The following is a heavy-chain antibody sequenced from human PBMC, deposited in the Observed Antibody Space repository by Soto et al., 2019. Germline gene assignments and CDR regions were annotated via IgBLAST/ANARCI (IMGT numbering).Heavy chain of an antibody. V-gene: IGHV3-23*01. CDR1: GFTFSIFP. CDR3: ASPYDIPTGALAYFDF. Sequence: EVQVLESGGGLVQPGWSLRLSCAASGFTFSIFPMTWVRQAPGRGLEWVSAISRSGDAIYYADSARGRFTISRDNSKNTLYLQMNSLRAEDTAIYYCASPYDIPTGALAYFDFWGQGSMVTVSS. J-gene: IGHJ4*02. D-gene: IGHD3-9*01. CDR2: ISRSGDAI.